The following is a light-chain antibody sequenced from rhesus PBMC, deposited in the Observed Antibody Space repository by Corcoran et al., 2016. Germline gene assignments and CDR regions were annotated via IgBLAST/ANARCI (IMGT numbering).Light chain of an antibody. Sequence: DIVMTQSPDSLAVSLGERVTINCKSSQSLLYSSNNKNYLAWYQQKPEQAPKLLIYCASPRESGVPNRLSGSGSGTDFTLTISGLQAEDVAVYYGQQYDSYPYSFGQGTKVEIK. CDR2: CAS. CDR1: QSLLYSSNNKNY. J-gene: IGKJ2*01. V-gene: IGKV4-1*01. CDR3: QQYDSYPYS.